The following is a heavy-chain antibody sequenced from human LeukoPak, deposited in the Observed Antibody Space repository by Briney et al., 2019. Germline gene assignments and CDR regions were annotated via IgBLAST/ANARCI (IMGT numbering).Heavy chain of an antibody. V-gene: IGHV1-8*01. CDR3: AREQSTNYVYYFDY. J-gene: IGHJ4*02. D-gene: IGHD2-2*01. CDR2: MNPNSGNT. Sequence: ASVKVSCKASGYTFTSFDISWVRQATGQGLEWMGWMNPNSGNTGYAQKFQGRVTMTRNTSISTAYMELSSLRSEDTAVYYCAREQSTNYVYYFDYWGQGTLVTVSS. CDR1: GYTFTSFD.